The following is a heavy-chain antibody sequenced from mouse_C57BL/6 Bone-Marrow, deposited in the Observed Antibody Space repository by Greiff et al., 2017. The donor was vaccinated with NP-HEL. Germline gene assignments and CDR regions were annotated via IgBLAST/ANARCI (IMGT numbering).Heavy chain of an antibody. CDR1: GYTFTSYG. J-gene: IGHJ1*03. CDR3: ARHYGSSYRYFDV. D-gene: IGHD1-1*01. CDR2: IYPRSGNT. Sequence: QVQLQQSGAELARPGASVKLSCKASGYTFTSYGISWVKQRTGQGLEWIGEIYPRSGNTYYNEKFKGKATLTADKSSSTAYMELRSLTSEDSAVYFGARHYGSSYRYFDVWGTGTTVTVSS. V-gene: IGHV1-81*01.